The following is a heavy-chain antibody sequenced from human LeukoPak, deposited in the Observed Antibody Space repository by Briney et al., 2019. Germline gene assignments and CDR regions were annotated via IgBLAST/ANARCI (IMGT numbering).Heavy chain of an antibody. CDR2: INHSGST. J-gene: IGHJ6*03. D-gene: IGHD3-10*01. Sequence: SETLSLTCADYGGSFSGYYWSWIRQPPGKGLEWIGEINHSGSTNYNPSLKSRVTISVDTSKNQFSLKLSSVTAADTAVYYCARRGAYYYYYYMDVWGKGTTVTVSS. V-gene: IGHV4-34*01. CDR3: ARRGAYYYYYYMDV. CDR1: GGSFSGYY.